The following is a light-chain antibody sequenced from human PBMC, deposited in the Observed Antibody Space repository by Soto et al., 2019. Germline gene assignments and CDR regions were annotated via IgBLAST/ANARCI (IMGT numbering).Light chain of an antibody. J-gene: IGLJ2*01. V-gene: IGLV2-14*03. Sequence: QSALTQPASVSGSPGQSITISCTGTSSDVGGYNYVSWYQLHPGKPPQLMIYDVSIRPSGVSNRFSGSKSGNTASLTISGLQAEDETDYYCSSYTSSSSVVFGGGTKVTVL. CDR1: SSDVGGYNY. CDR2: DVS. CDR3: SSYTSSSSVV.